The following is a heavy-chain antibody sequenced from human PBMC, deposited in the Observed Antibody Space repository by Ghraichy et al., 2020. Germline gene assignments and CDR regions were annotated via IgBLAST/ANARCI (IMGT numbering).Heavy chain of an antibody. V-gene: IGHV4-34*01. CDR3: ARGHEGFDP. CDR1: GGSFSGYY. Sequence: TLSLTCAVYGGSFSGYYWSWIRQPPGKGLEWIGEINHSGSTNYNPSLKSRVTISVDTSKNQFSLKLSSVTAADTAVYYCARGHEGFDPWGQGTLVTVSS. J-gene: IGHJ5*02. CDR2: INHSGST.